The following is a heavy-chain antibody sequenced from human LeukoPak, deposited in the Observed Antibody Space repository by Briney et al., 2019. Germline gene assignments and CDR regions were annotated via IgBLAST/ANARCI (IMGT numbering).Heavy chain of an antibody. D-gene: IGHD3-22*01. CDR3: ARDRPHEFHLYYDSSGSKGAFDY. V-gene: IGHV1-18*01. CDR2: ISAYNGNI. CDR1: GYTFTSYD. J-gene: IGHJ4*02. Sequence: ASVKVSCKASGYTFTSYDINWVRQATGQGLEWMGWISAYNGNINYAQKLQGRVTMTTDTSTSTAYMELRSLRSDDTAVYYCARDRPHEFHLYYDSSGSKGAFDYWGQGTLVTVSS.